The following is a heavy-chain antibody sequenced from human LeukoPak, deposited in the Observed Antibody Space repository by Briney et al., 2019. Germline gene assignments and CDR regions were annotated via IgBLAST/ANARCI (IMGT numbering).Heavy chain of an antibody. CDR3: ARDSGSYAFDI. V-gene: IGHV3-21*01. D-gene: IGHD1-26*01. CDR2: ISSSSSYI. CDR1: GFTFSSYS. Sequence: PGGSLRLSCAASGFTFSSYSMNWVRQAPGKGLEWVSSISSSSSYIYYADSVKGRFTTSRDNAKNSLYLQMNSLRAEDTAVYYCARDSGSYAFDIWGQGTMVTVSS. J-gene: IGHJ3*02.